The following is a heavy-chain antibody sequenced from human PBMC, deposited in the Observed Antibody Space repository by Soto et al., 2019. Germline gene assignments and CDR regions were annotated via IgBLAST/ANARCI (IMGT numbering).Heavy chain of an antibody. J-gene: IGHJ4*02. CDR1: GFTFTSYG. Sequence: QAHLVESGGGVVQPGRSLRLSCAASGFTFTSYGMHWVRQAPGTRLEWVAVISYDGGLQHYADSVKGRFTISRDNSKTMVLRQMNSLRAEDTAVYYCVSDRGYGHASVPYSWGQGTLVSVSS. V-gene: IGHV3-30*03. CDR2: ISYDGGLQ. CDR3: VSDRGYGHASVPYS. D-gene: IGHD5-18*01.